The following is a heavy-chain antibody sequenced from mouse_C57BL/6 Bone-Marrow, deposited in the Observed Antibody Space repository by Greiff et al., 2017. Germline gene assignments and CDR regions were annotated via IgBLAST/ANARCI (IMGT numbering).Heavy chain of an antibody. CDR2: ISSGSSTI. CDR3: ARRDYGCSH. D-gene: IGHD1-1*01. V-gene: IGHV5-17*01. Sequence: EVKLVESGGGLVKPGGSLKLSCAASGFTFSDYGMHWVRQAPEKGLEWVAYISSGSSTIYYADTVKGRFTISRDNAKNTLFLQMTSLRSEEKAMYYCARRDYGCSHGGQGTMVTVSA. J-gene: IGHJ3*01. CDR1: GFTFSDYG.